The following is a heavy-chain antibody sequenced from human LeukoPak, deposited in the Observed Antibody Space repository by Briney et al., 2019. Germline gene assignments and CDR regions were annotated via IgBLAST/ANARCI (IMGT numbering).Heavy chain of an antibody. Sequence: GGSLRLSCAASGFTFSRYSMNWVRQAPGKGLEWVSYISSSGSTIYYADSVKGRFTISRDNAKNSLHLQMNSLRAEDTAVYYCARDTGRFDYWGQGTLVTVSS. CDR3: ARDTGRFDY. CDR1: GFTFSRYS. V-gene: IGHV3-48*04. CDR2: ISSSGSTI. J-gene: IGHJ4*02.